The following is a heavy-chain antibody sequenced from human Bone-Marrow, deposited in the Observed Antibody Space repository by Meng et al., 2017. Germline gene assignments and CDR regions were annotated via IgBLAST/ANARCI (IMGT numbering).Heavy chain of an antibody. D-gene: IGHD6-13*01. Sequence: SVKVSCKASGFTFTSSAVQWVRQARGQRLEWIGWIVVGSGNTNYAQKFQERVTITRDMSTRTAWMELSNLRPEDTTMYYCARTQGYSSSWGISAFDIWGQGTMVTVSS. J-gene: IGHJ3*02. V-gene: IGHV1-58*01. CDR2: IVVGSGNT. CDR3: ARTQGYSSSWGISAFDI. CDR1: GFTFTSSA.